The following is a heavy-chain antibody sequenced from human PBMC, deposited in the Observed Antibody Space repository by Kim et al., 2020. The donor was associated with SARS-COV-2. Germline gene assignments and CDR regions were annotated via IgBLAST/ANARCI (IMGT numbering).Heavy chain of an antibody. J-gene: IGHJ3*02. CDR3: ARVNSGSYLSAFDI. D-gene: IGHD1-26*01. Sequence: ADSVKGRFTISRDNAKNSLYLQMNSLRDEDTAVYYCARVNSGSYLSAFDIWGQGTMVTVSS. V-gene: IGHV3-48*02.